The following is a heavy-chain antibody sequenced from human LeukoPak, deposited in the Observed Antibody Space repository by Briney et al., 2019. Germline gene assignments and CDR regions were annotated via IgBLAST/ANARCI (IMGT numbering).Heavy chain of an antibody. D-gene: IGHD6-13*01. J-gene: IGHJ4*02. V-gene: IGHV3-23*01. CDR2: ISGSGGST. CDR3: ARGLAAAGRGYFDY. CDR1: GFTFSSYG. Sequence: GGSLRLSCAASGFTFSSYGMSWVRQAPGKGLEWVSAISGSGGSTYYADSVKGRFTISRDNSKNTLYLQMNSLRAEDTAVYYCARGLAAAGRGYFDYWGQGTLVTVSS.